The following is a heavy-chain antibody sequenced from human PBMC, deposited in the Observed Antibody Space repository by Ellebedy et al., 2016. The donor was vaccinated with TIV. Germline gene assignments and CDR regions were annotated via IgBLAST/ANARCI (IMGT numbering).Heavy chain of an antibody. CDR3: ARGRGGTYSIPFDY. CDR2: INHRGST. J-gene: IGHJ4*02. CDR1: GDSISGSF. Sequence: SETLSLXCTVSGDSISGSFWTWIRPPPGKGLEWMGEINHRGSTNYNPSLKSRVTISVHTSQNQFSLKLNSVTAADTAVYYCARGRGGTYSIPFDYWGQGTLVAVSS. V-gene: IGHV4-34*01. D-gene: IGHD1-26*01.